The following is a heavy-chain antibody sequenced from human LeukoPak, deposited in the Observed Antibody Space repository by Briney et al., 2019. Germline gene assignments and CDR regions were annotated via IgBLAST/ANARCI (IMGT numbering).Heavy chain of an antibody. D-gene: IGHD5-12*01. CDR1: GYIFTNQW. CDR3: ARQGRAYSGSYMDV. V-gene: IGHV5-51*01. CDR2: IYPGDSDT. Sequence: GESLKISCKGSGYIFTNQWIGWVRQMPGKGVEWMEIIYPGDSDTRYSPSFQGQVTISADKSISTAYLQWSSLKASDTAMYYSARQGRAYSGSYMDVWREGTTVTVSS. J-gene: IGHJ6*03.